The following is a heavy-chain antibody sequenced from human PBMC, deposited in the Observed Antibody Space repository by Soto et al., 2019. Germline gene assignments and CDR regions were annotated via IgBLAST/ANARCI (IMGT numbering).Heavy chain of an antibody. Sequence: PGESLKISCKDSGYSFTSYWISWVRQMPGKGLEWMGRIDPSDSYTNYSPSFQGHVTISADKSISTAYLQWSSLKASDTAMYYCARHLDSSGSDYYYYYGMDVWGQGTTVTVSS. D-gene: IGHD3-22*01. J-gene: IGHJ6*02. CDR1: GYSFTSYW. CDR2: IDPSDSYT. V-gene: IGHV5-10-1*01. CDR3: ARHLDSSGSDYYYYYGMDV.